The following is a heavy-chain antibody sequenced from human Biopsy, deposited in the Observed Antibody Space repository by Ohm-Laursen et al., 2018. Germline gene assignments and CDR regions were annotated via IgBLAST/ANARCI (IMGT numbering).Heavy chain of an antibody. Sequence: SLRLPCAASGFTFSTYSMNWVRQAPGKGLEWVSYISSSSSPIYYADSVKGRFTISRDNAKNSLSLQMNSLRAEDTAVYYCARGSDSDYWGQGTLVTVSS. CDR2: ISSSSSPI. CDR3: ARGSDSDY. V-gene: IGHV3-48*01. CDR1: GFTFSTYS. J-gene: IGHJ4*02.